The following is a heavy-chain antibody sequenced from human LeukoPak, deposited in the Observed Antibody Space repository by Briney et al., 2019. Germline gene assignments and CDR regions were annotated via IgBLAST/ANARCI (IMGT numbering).Heavy chain of an antibody. CDR1: GFTFSDYN. CDR2: ISRSGSTK. V-gene: IGHV3-11*01. Sequence: GGSLRLSCAASGFTFSDYNMRWIRQAPGKGLEWVSSISRSGSTKYYADSVKGRFTISRDNAKNSLFLQMNSLRAEDTAVYYCARGAGTGWRFDSWGQGTLLTVSS. CDR3: ARGAGTGWRFDS. D-gene: IGHD6-19*01. J-gene: IGHJ4*02.